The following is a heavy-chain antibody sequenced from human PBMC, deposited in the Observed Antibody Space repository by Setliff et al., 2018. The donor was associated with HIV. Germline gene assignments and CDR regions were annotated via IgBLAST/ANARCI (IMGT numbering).Heavy chain of an antibody. Sequence: ASVKVSCKISGFTLNELSIQWVRQAPAKGLEWMGGFDPEAGEIIYAQKFQGRVTITADKSTSTAYMELSSLRSEDTAVYYCARGPWFYDSSGYSPFQHWGQGTLVTVSS. CDR2: FDPEAGEI. CDR3: ARGPWFYDSSGYSPFQH. J-gene: IGHJ1*01. CDR1: GFTLNELS. V-gene: IGHV1-24*01. D-gene: IGHD3-22*01.